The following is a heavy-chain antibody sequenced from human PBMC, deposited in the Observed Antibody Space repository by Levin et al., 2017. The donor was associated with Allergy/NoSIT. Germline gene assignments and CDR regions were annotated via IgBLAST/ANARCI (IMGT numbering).Heavy chain of an antibody. D-gene: IGHD4-23*01. J-gene: IGHJ5*02. CDR2: IYYTGSS. CDR3: ARSSSVEWCDP. Sequence: GSLRLSCTVSGGSIISTNYYWGWIRQPPGKGLEWIGSIYYTGSSHYNPSLQSRVTISVDTSKDHFSLNLSSVTAADTAVYYCARSSSVEWCDPWGQGTLVTVSS. V-gene: IGHV4-39*02. CDR1: GGSIISTNYY.